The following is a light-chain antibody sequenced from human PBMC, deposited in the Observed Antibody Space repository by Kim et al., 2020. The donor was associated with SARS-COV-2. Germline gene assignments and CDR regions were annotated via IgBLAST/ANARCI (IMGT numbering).Light chain of an antibody. Sequence: SSELTQDPAVSVALGQTVRITCQGDSLRSYYATWYQQKPGQAPRVVIYGKNNRPSGIPDRFSGSSSGNTASLTITGTQAGDEADYYCNSRDSNDNVVFGGGTQLIVL. V-gene: IGLV3-19*01. CDR1: SLRSYY. CDR3: NSRDSNDNVV. CDR2: GKN. J-gene: IGLJ2*01.